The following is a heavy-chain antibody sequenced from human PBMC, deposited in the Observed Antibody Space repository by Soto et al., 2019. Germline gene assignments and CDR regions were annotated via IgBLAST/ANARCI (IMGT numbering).Heavy chain of an antibody. J-gene: IGHJ3*02. CDR2: IIPIFGTA. CDR3: ARDSGYSYGLSGAFDI. D-gene: IGHD5-18*01. CDR1: GGTFSSYA. Sequence: QVQLVQSGAEVKKPGSSVKVSCKASGGTFSSYAISWVRQAPGQGLEWMGGIIPIFGTANYAQKFQGRVTITADESTSTADMELRSLRSEDTAVYYCARDSGYSYGLSGAFDIWGQGTMVTVSS. V-gene: IGHV1-69*01.